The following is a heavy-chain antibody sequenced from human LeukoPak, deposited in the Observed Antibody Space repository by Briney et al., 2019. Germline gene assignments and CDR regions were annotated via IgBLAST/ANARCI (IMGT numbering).Heavy chain of an antibody. V-gene: IGHV1-24*01. J-gene: IGHJ3*02. CDR1: GYTLTGLS. CDR3: ATDVDTAYAFDI. D-gene: IGHD5-18*01. Sequence: ASVKVSCKVSGYTLTGLSMHWVRQAPGKGLEWMGGFDPEDGETIYAQKFQGRVAMTEDTSTDTAYMELSSLRSEDTAVYYCATDVDTAYAFDIWGQGTMVTVSS. CDR2: FDPEDGET.